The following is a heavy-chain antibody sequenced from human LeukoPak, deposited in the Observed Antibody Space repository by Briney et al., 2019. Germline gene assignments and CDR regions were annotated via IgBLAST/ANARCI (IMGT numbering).Heavy chain of an antibody. CDR3: AKRITIFGSYYYGMDV. Sequence: GGSLRLSCAASGFTFSNYAMHWVRQAPGKGLEWVAVISRDGSNKYYADSVKGRFTISRDNSKNTLYLQTNSLRVEDTAVYYCAKRITIFGSYYYGMDVWGQGSTVTVSS. J-gene: IGHJ6*02. CDR1: GFTFSNYA. D-gene: IGHD3-3*01. V-gene: IGHV3-30*18. CDR2: ISRDGSNK.